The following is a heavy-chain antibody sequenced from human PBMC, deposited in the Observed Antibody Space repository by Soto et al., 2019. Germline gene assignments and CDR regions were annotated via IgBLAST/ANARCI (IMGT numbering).Heavy chain of an antibody. V-gene: IGHV3-30-3*01. CDR2: ISYDGSNK. CDR3: ARGGSTSYYYYYGMDV. Sequence: GGSLRLSCAASGFTFSSYSMHLVRQAPGKGLECVSVISYDGSNKYYADSVKGRFTISRDNSKNTLYLQMNSLRAEDTAVYYCARGGSTSYYYYYGMDVWGQGTTVNVSS. J-gene: IGHJ6*02. CDR1: GFTFSSYS. D-gene: IGHD2-15*01.